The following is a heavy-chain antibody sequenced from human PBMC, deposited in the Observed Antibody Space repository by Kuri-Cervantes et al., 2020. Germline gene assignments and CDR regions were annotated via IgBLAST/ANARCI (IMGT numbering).Heavy chain of an antibody. D-gene: IGHD3-22*01. J-gene: IGHJ3*02. CDR2: ISAYNVNT. Sequence: ASVKVSFKASCYTLTSYGICWVRQAPGQWLDWMGWISAYNVNTNYAQMHQVRVTMTTDTSTSTAYTELRSLRSDDTAVYYCARDPTLVMIVVVSDAFDIWGQGTMVTVS. CDR1: CYTLTSYG. V-gene: IGHV1-18*01. CDR3: ARDPTLVMIVVVSDAFDI.